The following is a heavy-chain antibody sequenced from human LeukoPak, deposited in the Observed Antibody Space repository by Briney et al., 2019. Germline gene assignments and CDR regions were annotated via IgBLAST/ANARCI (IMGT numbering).Heavy chain of an antibody. D-gene: IGHD1-26*01. V-gene: IGHV1-2*02. CDR1: GYTFTGYY. Sequence: ASVKVSCKASGYTFTGYYMHWVRQAPGQGLEWMGWINPNSGGTNYAQKFQGRVTMTRDTSISTAYMELSRLRSDDTAVDYCAGSTGATEYYYYYYGMDVWGQGTTVTVSS. J-gene: IGHJ6*02. CDR3: AGSTGATEYYYYYYGMDV. CDR2: INPNSGGT.